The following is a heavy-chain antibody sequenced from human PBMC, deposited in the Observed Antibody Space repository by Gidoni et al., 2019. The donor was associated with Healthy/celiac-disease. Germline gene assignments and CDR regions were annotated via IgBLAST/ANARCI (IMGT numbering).Heavy chain of an antibody. CDR1: GFTCTSYW. CDR3: AREPVVVVPATPGGFDY. V-gene: IGHV3-74*01. CDR2: IYSDGSIT. Sequence: EVQLVESGGDLVQPGGSLRLSCAASGFTCTSYWMNWVSQAPGEGQVWVSLIYSDGSITNEADSVKGRFTISRDNAKNTLYLQMNSLRAEDTAVYYCAREPVVVVPATPGGFDYWGQGTLVTVSS. J-gene: IGHJ4*02. D-gene: IGHD2-15*01.